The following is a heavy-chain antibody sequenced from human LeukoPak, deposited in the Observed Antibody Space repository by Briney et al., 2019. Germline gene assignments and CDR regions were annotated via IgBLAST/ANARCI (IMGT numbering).Heavy chain of an antibody. CDR2: IIPIFGTA. V-gene: IGHV1-69*05. CDR1: GGTFSSYA. CDR3: AREGSSTTSFDP. Sequence: SVKVSCKASGGTFSSYANSWVRQAPGQGLEWMRGIIPIFGTANYAQKFQGRVTITTDESTSTAYMELSSLRSEDTAVYYCAREGSSTTSFDPWGQGTLVTVSS. J-gene: IGHJ5*02. D-gene: IGHD2-2*01.